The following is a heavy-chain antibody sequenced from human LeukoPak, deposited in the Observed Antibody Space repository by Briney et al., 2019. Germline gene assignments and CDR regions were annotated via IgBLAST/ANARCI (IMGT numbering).Heavy chain of an antibody. CDR1: GDSVSGNSGA. CDR3: XXXFRGYSGYDAFDI. CDR2: TYYRSKWRN. D-gene: IGHD5-12*01. J-gene: IGHJ3*02. Sequence: SQTLSLTCAISGDSVSGNSGAWNWIRQPPSRGPEWLGRTYYRSKWRNDYSVSVKSRITINPDTSKNQFSLQLKSVTPEDTAVXXXXXXFRGYSGYDAFDIWGQGIMVTVSS. V-gene: IGHV6-1*01.